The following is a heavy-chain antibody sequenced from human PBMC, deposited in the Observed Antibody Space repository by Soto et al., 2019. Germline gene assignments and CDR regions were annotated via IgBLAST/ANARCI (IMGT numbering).Heavy chain of an antibody. CDR3: ATDPQAWLRVGYYYYMDV. D-gene: IGHD5-12*01. CDR2: FDPEDGET. CDR1: GYTLTELS. J-gene: IGHJ6*03. V-gene: IGHV1-24*01. Sequence: GASVKVSCKVSGYTLTELSMHWVRQAPGKGIEWIGGFDPEDGETIYAQKFQGRVTMTEDTSTDTAYMELSSLRSEDTAVYYFATDPQAWLRVGYYYYMDVWGKGTTVTVSS.